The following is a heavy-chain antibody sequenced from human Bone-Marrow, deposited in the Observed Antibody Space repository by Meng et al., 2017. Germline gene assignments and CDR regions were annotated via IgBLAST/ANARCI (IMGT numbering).Heavy chain of an antibody. Sequence: GSLRLSCAVYGGSFSGYYWSWIRQPPGKGLEWIGEINHSGSTNYNPSLKSRVTISVDTSKNQFSLKLSSVTAADTAVYYCASRRGRGYGSGGSCYTIYYYYGMDVWGQGTTVTVSS. CDR1: GGSFSGYY. J-gene: IGHJ6*01. D-gene: IGHD2-15*01. CDR3: ASRRGRGYGSGGSCYTIYYYYGMDV. CDR2: INHSGST. V-gene: IGHV4-34*01.